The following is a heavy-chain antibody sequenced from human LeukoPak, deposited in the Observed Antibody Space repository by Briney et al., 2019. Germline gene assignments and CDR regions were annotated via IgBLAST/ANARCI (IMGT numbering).Heavy chain of an antibody. D-gene: IGHD3-22*01. Sequence: ASVKVSCKATGYTFTNYDVNWVRQATGQGLEWMGWMNPTSGKAGFAQRFQGRVSMTRNISISTAYMELSSLRSEDTAVYYCARDFFDGHGYTFYYYGMDVWGQGTTVTVSS. V-gene: IGHV1-8*01. J-gene: IGHJ6*02. CDR2: MNPTSGKA. CDR3: ARDFFDGHGYTFYYYGMDV. CDR1: GYTFTNYD.